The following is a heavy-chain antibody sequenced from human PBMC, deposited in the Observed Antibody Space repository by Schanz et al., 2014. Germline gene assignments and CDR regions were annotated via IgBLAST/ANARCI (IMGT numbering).Heavy chain of an antibody. J-gene: IGHJ4*02. CDR2: MYINSGST. D-gene: IGHD3-3*01. Sequence: VQLVESGGGVVQPGGSLRLSCAVSGFTVNTNYMSWVRQAPGKGLEWISSMYINSGSTQYADSVKGRFTISRDNAKNSLYLQMNSLRAEDTAVYYCARDKGGYYPFDYWGQGTLVTVSS. CDR3: ARDKGGYYPFDY. CDR1: GFTVNTNY. V-gene: IGHV3-66*01.